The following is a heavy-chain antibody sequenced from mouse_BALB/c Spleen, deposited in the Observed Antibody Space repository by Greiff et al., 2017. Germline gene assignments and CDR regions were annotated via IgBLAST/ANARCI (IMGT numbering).Heavy chain of an antibody. D-gene: IGHD1-1*02. Sequence: QVQLQQSGAELARPGASVKLSCKASGYTFTSYWMQWVKQRPGQGLEWIGAIYPGDGDTRYTQKFKGKATLTADKSSSTAYMQLSSLASEDSAVYYCAGGNPLYAMDYWGQGTSVTVSS. J-gene: IGHJ4*01. CDR1: GYTFTSYW. V-gene: IGHV1-87*01. CDR3: AGGNPLYAMDY. CDR2: IYPGDGDT.